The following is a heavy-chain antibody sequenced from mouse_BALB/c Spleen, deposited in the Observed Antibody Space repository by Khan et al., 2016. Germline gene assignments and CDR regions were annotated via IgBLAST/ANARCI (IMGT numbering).Heavy chain of an antibody. V-gene: IGHV1-7*01. CDR3: ARSNYAMDY. Sequence: QVQLKQSGAELAKPGASVKMSCKASGYTFTSYWMHWVKQRPGQGLEWIGYINPSTGYTEYNQKFKDKATLTADKSSSTAYMQLSSLTSEDSAVYYGARSNYAMDYWGQGTSVTVSS. J-gene: IGHJ4*01. CDR1: GYTFTSYW. CDR2: INPSTGYT.